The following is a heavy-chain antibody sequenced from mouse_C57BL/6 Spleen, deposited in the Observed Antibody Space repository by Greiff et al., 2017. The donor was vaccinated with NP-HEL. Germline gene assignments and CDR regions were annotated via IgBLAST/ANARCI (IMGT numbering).Heavy chain of an antibody. D-gene: IGHD2-1*01. CDR3: ARWRSTMGYMDD. CDR1: GYAFSSYW. J-gene: IGHJ4*01. CDR2: IYPGDGDT. Sequence: VQLQESGAELVKPGASVKISCKASGYAFSSYWMNWVKQRPGKGLEWIGQIYPGDGDTNYNGKFKGKATLTADKSSSTAYMQLSSLTSEDSAVYFCARWRSTMGYMDDWGQGTSVTVSS. V-gene: IGHV1-80*01.